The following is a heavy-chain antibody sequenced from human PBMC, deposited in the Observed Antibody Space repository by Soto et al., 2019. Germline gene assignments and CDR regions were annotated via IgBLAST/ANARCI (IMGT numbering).Heavy chain of an antibody. CDR1: GDSINSYF. Sequence: SETLSLTCNVSGDSINSYFWSWVRQPPGQGLEWIGYVYYTGTTTYNPSLKSRATISIHTSKTQFSLKLISVTAADTAVYYCARYSDGAAVYNWFGPWGQGTLVTVSS. CDR2: VYYTGTT. J-gene: IGHJ5*02. CDR3: ARYSDGAAVYNWFGP. D-gene: IGHD6-13*01. V-gene: IGHV4-59*08.